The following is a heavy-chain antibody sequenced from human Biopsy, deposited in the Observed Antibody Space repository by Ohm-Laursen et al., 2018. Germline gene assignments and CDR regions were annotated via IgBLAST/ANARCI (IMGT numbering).Heavy chain of an antibody. J-gene: IGHJ4*02. CDR1: SYTFTDYN. D-gene: IGHD2-8*01. CDR2: INCKTGAT. V-gene: IGHV1-2*02. CDR3: ARDPLNGHKHFDY. Sequence: SVKVSCKASSYTFTDYNIHWMRQAPGQGLEWLGYINCKTGATNYAQKLQGTVTMTRDTSISTAYLALGSLRSADTAIYYCARDPLNGHKHFDYWGQESLVTVSS.